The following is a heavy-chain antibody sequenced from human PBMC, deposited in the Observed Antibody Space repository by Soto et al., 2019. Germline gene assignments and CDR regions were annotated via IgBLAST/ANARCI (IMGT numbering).Heavy chain of an antibody. J-gene: IGHJ4*02. D-gene: IGHD3-3*01. CDR2: ISGSDGKT. V-gene: IGHV3-23*01. Sequence: GALRLSGTTSVFSFASFAMTWVRQAPGKGLEWVATISGSDGKTYYADSVKGRFSISRDTSRNTLYLQMNSLRADDTAIYYCAKWSYLDYWGQGTRVTVSS. CDR3: AKWSYLDY. CDR1: VFSFASFA.